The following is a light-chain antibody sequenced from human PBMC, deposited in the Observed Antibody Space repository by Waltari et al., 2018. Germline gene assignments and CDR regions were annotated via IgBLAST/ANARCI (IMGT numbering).Light chain of an antibody. CDR3: TSYAGSKNLRV. CDR1: SSAVGGYNF. J-gene: IGLJ2*01. V-gene: IGLV2-8*01. Sequence: QSALTQPPSASGSPGQSVTISCTGTSSAVGGYNFVSWYQQHPGKAPNLMIYEVNKRTSGVPDRFSGSKSGNTASLTVSGLQAEDEAEYYCTSYAGSKNLRVFGGGTKLTVL. CDR2: EVN.